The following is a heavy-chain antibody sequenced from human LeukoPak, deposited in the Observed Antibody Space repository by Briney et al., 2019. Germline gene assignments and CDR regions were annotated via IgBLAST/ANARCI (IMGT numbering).Heavy chain of an antibody. CDR2: IYYSGST. V-gene: IGHV4-39*01. CDR3: ARRHRGYSYGYGDY. Sequence: SETLSLTCTVSGGSISSSSYYWGWIRQPPGKGLEWIGSIYYSGSTYYNPSLRSRVTISVDTSKNQFSLKLSSVTAADTAVYYCARRHRGYSYGYGDYWGQGTLVTVSS. CDR1: GGSISSSSYY. D-gene: IGHD5-18*01. J-gene: IGHJ4*02.